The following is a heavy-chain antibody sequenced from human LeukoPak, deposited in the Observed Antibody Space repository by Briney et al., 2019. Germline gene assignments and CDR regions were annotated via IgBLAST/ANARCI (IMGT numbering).Heavy chain of an antibody. V-gene: IGHV3-7*01. Sequence: GGSLRLSCAASGFTFSSYWMSWVRQAPGKGLEWVANIKQDGSEKYYVDSVKGRFTISRDNAENSLYLQMNSLRAEDTAVYYCASGYREQMGYYYYGMDVWGQGTTVTVSS. CDR1: GFTFSSYW. J-gene: IGHJ6*02. CDR3: ASGYREQMGYYYYGMDV. CDR2: IKQDGSEK. D-gene: IGHD5-12*01.